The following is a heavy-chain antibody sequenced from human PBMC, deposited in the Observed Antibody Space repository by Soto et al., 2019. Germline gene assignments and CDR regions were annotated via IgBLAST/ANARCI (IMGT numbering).Heavy chain of an antibody. CDR2: ISPYNGDT. J-gene: IGHJ4*02. Sequence: QVQLVQSGAEVKKPGASVKVSCTTSGYTFTLFGITWVRQAPGQGLEWMGWISPYNGDTTYAEKLEGRVTLTTDTSTDNAYLERTSLTSDDTAEYYCARGGQYRYCDYWGQGTLVTVSS. CDR3: ARGGQYRYCDY. V-gene: IGHV1-18*01. D-gene: IGHD2-2*02. CDR1: GYTFTLFG.